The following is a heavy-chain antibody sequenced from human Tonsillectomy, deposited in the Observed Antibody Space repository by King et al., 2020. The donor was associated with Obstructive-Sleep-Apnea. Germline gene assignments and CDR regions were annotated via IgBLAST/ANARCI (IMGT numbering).Heavy chain of an antibody. CDR3: ARPYNWNDQAPFDY. V-gene: IGHV3-30*04. CDR2: ISYDGSNK. J-gene: IGHJ4*02. Sequence: VQLVESGGGVVQPGRSLRLSCAASGFTFSSYAMHWVRQAPGKGLEWVAVISYDGSNKYYADSVKGRFTISSDNSKNTRYLQMNSLRAEDTAVYYCARPYNWNDQAPFDYWGQGTLVTVSS. CDR1: GFTFSSYA. D-gene: IGHD1-20*01.